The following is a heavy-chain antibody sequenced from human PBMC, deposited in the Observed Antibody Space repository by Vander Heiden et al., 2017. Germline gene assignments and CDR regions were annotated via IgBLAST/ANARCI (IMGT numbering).Heavy chain of an antibody. V-gene: IGHV3-21*01. CDR1: GFTFSRYR. J-gene: IGHJ5*02. CDR2: ISSSSSYI. Sequence: EVQLVESGGGLVKPGGSLRLSCAASGFTFSRYRMNWVRQAPGKGLEWVSSISSSSSYIYYADSVKGRFTISRDNAKNSLYLQMNSLRAEDTAVYYCARGVVVPAALPFDPWGQGTLVTVSS. CDR3: ARGVVVPAALPFDP. D-gene: IGHD2-2*02.